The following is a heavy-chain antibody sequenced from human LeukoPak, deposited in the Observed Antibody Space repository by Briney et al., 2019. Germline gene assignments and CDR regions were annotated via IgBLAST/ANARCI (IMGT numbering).Heavy chain of an antibody. D-gene: IGHD4-23*01. CDR1: GYSISSGYY. CDR2: IYQSGSI. Sequence: KTSETVSLTCAVPGYSISSGYYWGWIRQPPGKGLEWIGSIYQSGSIYYNPSLKRRATISVDTSKNQFSLKLSSVTAADTAVYYCARERNPVVTPATWFDPWGQGTRLTLSS. V-gene: IGHV4-38-2*02. CDR3: ARERNPVVTPATWFDP. J-gene: IGHJ5*02.